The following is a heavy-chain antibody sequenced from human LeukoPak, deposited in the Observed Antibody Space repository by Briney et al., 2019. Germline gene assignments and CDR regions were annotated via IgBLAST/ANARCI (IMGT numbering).Heavy chain of an antibody. D-gene: IGHD2/OR15-2a*01. CDR2: INPSGGST. CDR1: VYTFTIYY. Sequence: ASVKVSYKASVYTFTIYYMHWVRQAPGQGLEWMGIINPSGGSTSYAQKFQGRVTMTRDTSTSTVYMELSSLRSEDTAVYYCARRGPTRIYYYMDVWGKGTTVTVSS. J-gene: IGHJ6*03. V-gene: IGHV1-46*01. CDR3: ARRGPTRIYYYMDV.